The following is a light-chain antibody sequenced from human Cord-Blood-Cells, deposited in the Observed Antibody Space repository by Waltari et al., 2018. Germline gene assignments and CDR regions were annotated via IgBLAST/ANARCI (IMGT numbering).Light chain of an antibody. J-gene: IGKJ4*01. Sequence: EIVLTQSPATLSLSPGEIATLSCRASQSVSSYLAWYQQKPGQAPRLLIYDASNRATGIPARISGSGSGTDFTLTISSLESEDFAVYYCQQRSNWPLTFGGGTKVEIK. CDR1: QSVSSY. V-gene: IGKV3-11*01. CDR2: DAS. CDR3: QQRSNWPLT.